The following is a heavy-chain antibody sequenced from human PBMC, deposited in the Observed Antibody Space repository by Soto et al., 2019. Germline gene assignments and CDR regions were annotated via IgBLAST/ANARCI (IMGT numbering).Heavy chain of an antibody. D-gene: IGHD2-2*01. CDR1: RVTFGNYA. CDR3: ARVSVPGIYGEDV. V-gene: IGHV1-69*06. Sequence: QVQLVQSGAEVKKPGCSVKVSCTASRVTFGNYAISWVRQAPGQGLEWMGGIMPVFGTVNYAQKFQGRVTISADKFTNRAYMERSSLRSEDTALYYWARVSVPGIYGEDVWGQGTTVTVS. J-gene: IGHJ6*02. CDR2: IMPVFGTV.